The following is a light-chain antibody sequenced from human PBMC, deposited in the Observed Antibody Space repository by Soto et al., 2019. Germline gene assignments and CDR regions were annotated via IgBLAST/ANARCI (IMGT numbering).Light chain of an antibody. CDR2: KAS. J-gene: IGKJ1*01. CDR3: QQYYGYPRT. V-gene: IGKV1-5*03. Sequence: DIQMTQSPSTLSASVGDRVTITCRASQNIIDWLAWYQQKPGRAPNLLIYKASTLERGVPPRFSGSGSGTEFTLTISSLQPDDFATYSCQQYYGYPRTFGQGTKVEIK. CDR1: QNIIDW.